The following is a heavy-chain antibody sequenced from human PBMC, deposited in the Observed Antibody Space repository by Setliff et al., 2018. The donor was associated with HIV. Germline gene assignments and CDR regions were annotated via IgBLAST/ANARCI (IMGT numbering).Heavy chain of an antibody. CDR3: ARDDSIVLVPAIMRGDGFDF. Sequence: PSETLSLTCTVSGGSVGGSSYYWAWIRQPPGKGLEWIGSIYYTGNTKYNPSLESRVTFSIDTSENQFSLRLASVTAADTAIYYCARDDSIVLVPAIMRGDGFDFWGQGRMVTVSS. V-gene: IGHV4-39*07. CDR2: IYYTGNT. CDR1: GGSVGGSSYY. D-gene: IGHD2-2*01. J-gene: IGHJ3*01.